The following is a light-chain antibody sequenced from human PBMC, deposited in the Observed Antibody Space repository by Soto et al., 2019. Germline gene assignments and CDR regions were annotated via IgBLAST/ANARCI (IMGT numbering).Light chain of an antibody. CDR3: QQYDNCPRT. J-gene: IGKJ1*01. Sequence: EIVITQSPATLSVSPGERATLSCRASQSVNSKLAWYQQKPGQAPRHLIFGASSRASDIPDRFSGSGSGTEFPLTITSLQSEDFAVYYCQQYDNCPRTVGQGTKV. CDR1: QSVNSK. CDR2: GAS. V-gene: IGKV3-15*01.